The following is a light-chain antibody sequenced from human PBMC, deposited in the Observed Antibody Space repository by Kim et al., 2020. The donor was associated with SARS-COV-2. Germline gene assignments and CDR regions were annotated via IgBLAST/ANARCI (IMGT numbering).Light chain of an antibody. V-gene: IGLV2-14*01. CDR1: SSDIGGYNY. Sequence: QSALTQPASVSGSPGQSITISCTGTSSDIGGYNYVSWYQQYPGKAPKLLIYDVTKRPSGVSNRFSGSKSGITASLTISGLQAEDEADYYCSSYAGSYVFGTGTKVTVL. CDR3: SSYAGSYV. CDR2: DVT. J-gene: IGLJ1*01.